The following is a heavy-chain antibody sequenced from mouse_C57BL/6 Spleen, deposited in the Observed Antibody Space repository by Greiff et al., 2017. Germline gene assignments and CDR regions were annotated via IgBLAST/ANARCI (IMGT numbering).Heavy chain of an antibody. CDR2: ISYDGSN. J-gene: IGHJ1*03. CDR1: GYSITSGYY. CDR3: ARDYYGSSFYWYFDV. D-gene: IGHD1-1*01. Sequence: EVKLVESGPGLVKPSQSLSLTCSVTGYSITSGYYWNWIRQFPGNKLEWMGYISYDGSNNYNPSLKNRISITRDTSKNQFFLKLNSVTTEDTATYYCARDYYGSSFYWYFDVWGTGTTVTVSS. V-gene: IGHV3-6*01.